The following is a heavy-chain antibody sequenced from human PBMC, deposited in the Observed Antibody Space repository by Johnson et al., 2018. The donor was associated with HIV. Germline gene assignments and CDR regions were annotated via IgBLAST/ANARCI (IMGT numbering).Heavy chain of an antibody. D-gene: IGHD2-2*01. J-gene: IGHJ3*02. CDR1: GFTFTNAW. Sequence: MLLVESGGGLVQPGGSLRLSCVASGFTFTNAWMSWVRQAPGKGLEWVGRIKSVSDDETKDYGSPVKGRFTISRDDSSNTLYLQMNSLIVDDMAMYYGAKAVTMAGDAVDIWGQGTMVTVSS. CDR2: IKSVSDDETK. CDR3: AKAVTMAGDAVDI. V-gene: IGHV3-15*01.